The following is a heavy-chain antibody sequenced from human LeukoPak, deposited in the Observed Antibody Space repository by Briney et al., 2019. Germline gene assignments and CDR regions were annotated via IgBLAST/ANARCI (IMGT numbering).Heavy chain of an antibody. V-gene: IGHV3-74*01. J-gene: IGHJ6*03. CDR2: INWDGSVT. D-gene: IGHD3-10*01. Sequence: PGGSLRLSCVASGFTFSGFYIHWVRQAPGKGLVWVSHINWDGSVTTYADSVKGRFTISRDNSKNTLYLQMNSLRAEDTAVYYCARDRDYYGSGSYLYYYYMDVWGKGTTVTVSS. CDR3: ARDRDYYGSGSYLYYYYMDV. CDR1: GFTFSGFY.